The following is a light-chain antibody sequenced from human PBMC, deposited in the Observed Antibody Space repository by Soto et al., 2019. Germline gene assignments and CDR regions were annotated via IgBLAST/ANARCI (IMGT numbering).Light chain of an antibody. Sequence: SYELTQPLSVSVALGQTARITCGGNNIESKNVHWSQQKPGQAPVLVIYRNFNRPSEIPERFSGSTSGNTATLTISRAQAGDEADYYCQVWDSSTSGYVFGTGTQLTVL. CDR1: NIESKN. V-gene: IGLV3-9*01. CDR3: QVWDSSTSGYV. CDR2: RNF. J-gene: IGLJ1*01.